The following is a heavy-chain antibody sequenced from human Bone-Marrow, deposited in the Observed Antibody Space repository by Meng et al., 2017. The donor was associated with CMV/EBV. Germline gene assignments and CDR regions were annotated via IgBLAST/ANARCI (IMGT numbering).Heavy chain of an antibody. D-gene: IGHD6-13*01. CDR2: ISSSGSTI. J-gene: IGHJ5*02. V-gene: IGHV3-11*04. Sequence: GESLKISCAASGFTFSDYYMSWIRQAPGKGLEWVSYISSSGSTIYYADSVKGRFTISRDNAKNSLYLQMNSLRAEDTAVYYCARMGQQLVLGWFDPWGQGTLVTVSS. CDR1: GFTFSDYY. CDR3: ARMGQQLVLGWFDP.